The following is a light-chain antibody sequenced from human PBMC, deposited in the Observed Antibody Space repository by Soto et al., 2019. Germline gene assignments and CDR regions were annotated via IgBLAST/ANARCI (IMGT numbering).Light chain of an antibody. Sequence: QSALTQPASVSGSPGQSITISCTGTSSDVGGYNYVSWYQQYPGKAPKLMIYEVSNRPSGVSNRFSGSKSGNTASLTISGLQAEDEADYYCSSYTSSSTQVFGPGTKLTVL. CDR1: SSDVGGYNY. CDR3: SSYTSSSTQV. J-gene: IGLJ2*01. CDR2: EVS. V-gene: IGLV2-14*01.